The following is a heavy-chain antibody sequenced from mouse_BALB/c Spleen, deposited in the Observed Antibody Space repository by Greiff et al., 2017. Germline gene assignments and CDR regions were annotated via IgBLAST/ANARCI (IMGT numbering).Heavy chain of an antibody. J-gene: IGHJ4*01. V-gene: IGHV5-6*01. CDR2: ISSGGSYT. Sequence: EVKLVESGGDLVKPGGSLKLSCAASGFTFSSYGMSWVRQTPDKRLEWVATISSGGSYTYYPDSVKGRFTISRDNAKNTLYLQMSSLKSEDTAMYYCARSYYGYDYYAMDYWGQGTSVTVSS. D-gene: IGHD2-2*01. CDR3: ARSYYGYDYYAMDY. CDR1: GFTFSSYG.